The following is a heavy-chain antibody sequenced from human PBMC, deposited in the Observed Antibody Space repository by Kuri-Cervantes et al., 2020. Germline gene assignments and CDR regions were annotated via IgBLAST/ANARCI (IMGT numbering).Heavy chain of an antibody. D-gene: IGHD3-10*01. V-gene: IGHV3-30*02. Sequence: GESLKISCAASGFTFNNHGMHWVRQAPGKGLEWVAFIRYDGSNEYYVDSVKGRFTISRDNSKDTMYLQMNSLKPEDTAVYYCAKGWFGTVGDYWGRGTLVTVSS. CDR1: GFTFNNHG. J-gene: IGHJ4*02. CDR2: IRYDGSNE. CDR3: AKGWFGTVGDY.